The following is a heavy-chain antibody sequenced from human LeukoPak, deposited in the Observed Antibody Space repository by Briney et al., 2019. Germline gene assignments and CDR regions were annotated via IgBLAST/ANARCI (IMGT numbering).Heavy chain of an antibody. Sequence: PPGGSLRLSCAASGFTFSSYGMHWVRQAPGKGLEWVAIVFYDGSNKYYADSVEGRFTISKDNSKNTLYLQMNSLTLEDTAVYFCARSPSGYCTDTSCYNNHSHYHMDVWGKGTTVTVSS. D-gene: IGHD2-2*02. J-gene: IGHJ6*03. CDR2: VFYDGSNK. CDR1: GFTFSSYG. V-gene: IGHV3-30*19. CDR3: ARSPSGYCTDTSCYNNHSHYHMDV.